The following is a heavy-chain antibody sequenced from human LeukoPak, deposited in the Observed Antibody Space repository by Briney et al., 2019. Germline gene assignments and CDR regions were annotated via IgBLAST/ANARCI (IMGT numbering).Heavy chain of an antibody. J-gene: IGHJ4*02. Sequence: SETLSLTCAVYGGSFSGYYWSWIRQPPGKGLEGIGEINHSGSTNYNPSLTSRVTISVDTSKNQFSLKLSSVTAADTAVYYCARGRDDFWSGYYSGPCYFDYWGQGTLVTVSS. CDR3: ARGRDDFWSGYYSGPCYFDY. V-gene: IGHV4-34*01. CDR2: INHSGST. D-gene: IGHD3-3*01. CDR1: GGSFSGYY.